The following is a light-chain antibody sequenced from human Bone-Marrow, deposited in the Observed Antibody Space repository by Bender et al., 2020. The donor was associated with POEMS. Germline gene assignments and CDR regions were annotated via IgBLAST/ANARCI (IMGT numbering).Light chain of an antibody. CDR1: SSDIGDFNY. V-gene: IGLV2-14*03. CDR3: SSNTGTDTHV. Sequence: QSALTQPASVSGSPGQSITISCTETSSDIGDFNYVSWYQQYPGKAPTLIIDDVSSRPSGVSNRFSGSKSGNTASLTISGLQADDEADYYCSSNTGTDTHVFGSGTKVSVL. J-gene: IGLJ1*01. CDR2: DVS.